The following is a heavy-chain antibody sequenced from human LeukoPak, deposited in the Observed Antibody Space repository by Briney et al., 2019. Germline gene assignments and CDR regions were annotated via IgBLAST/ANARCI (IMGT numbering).Heavy chain of an antibody. CDR1: GFTFSNAW. D-gene: IGHD1-26*01. V-gene: IGHV3-15*01. CDR3: TTDYVGASDY. Sequence: KPGGSLRLSCAASGFTFSNAWMSWVRQAPGKGLEWGGRIKSKTDGGTTDYAAPVKGRFTISRDDSKNTLYLQMNSLKTEDTAVYYCTTDYVGASDYWGQGTLVTVSS. J-gene: IGHJ4*02. CDR2: IKSKTDGGTT.